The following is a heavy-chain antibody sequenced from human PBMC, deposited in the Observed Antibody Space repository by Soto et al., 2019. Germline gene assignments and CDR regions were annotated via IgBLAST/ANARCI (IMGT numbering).Heavy chain of an antibody. CDR3: AIDVEIDDSGYAEPGPYFDY. CDR2: ISWNSGSI. CDR1: GFTFDDYA. V-gene: IGHV3-9*01. J-gene: IGHJ4*02. D-gene: IGHD5-12*01. Sequence: GGSLRLSCAASGFTFDDYAMHWVRQAPGKGLEWVSGISWNSGSIGYADSVKGRFTISRDNAKNSLYLQMNSLRAEDTALYYCAIDVEIDDSGYAEPGPYFDYWGQGTLVTVSS.